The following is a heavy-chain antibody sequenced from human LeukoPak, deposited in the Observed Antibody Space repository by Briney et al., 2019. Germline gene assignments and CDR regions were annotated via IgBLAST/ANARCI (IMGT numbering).Heavy chain of an antibody. V-gene: IGHV4-4*07. Sequence: SETLSLTCTVSGGSISSYYWSWIRQPAGKGLEWIGRIYTSGSTNYNPSLKSRVTMPVDTSKNQFSLKLSSVTAADTAVYYCARHAWKSIAGRNFDYWGQGTLVTVSS. CDR1: GGSISSYY. CDR3: ARHAWKSIAGRNFDY. J-gene: IGHJ4*02. D-gene: IGHD6-6*01. CDR2: IYTSGST.